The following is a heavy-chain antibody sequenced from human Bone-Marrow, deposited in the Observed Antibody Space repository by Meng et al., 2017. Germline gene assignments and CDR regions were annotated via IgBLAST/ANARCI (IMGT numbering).Heavy chain of an antibody. Sequence: SVKVSCKASGGTFSSYTISWVRQAPGQGLEWMGRIIPILGIANYAQKFQGRVTITADKSTSTAYMELSSLRSEDTAVYYCARGLYDFWSGLTFDYWGQGTLVTVSS. V-gene: IGHV1-69*02. D-gene: IGHD3-3*01. J-gene: IGHJ4*02. CDR2: IIPILGIA. CDR1: GGTFSSYT. CDR3: ARGLYDFWSGLTFDY.